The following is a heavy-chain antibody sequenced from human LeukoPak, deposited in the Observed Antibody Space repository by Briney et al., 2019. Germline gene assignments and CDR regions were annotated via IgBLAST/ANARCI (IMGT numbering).Heavy chain of an antibody. CDR2: ISGSGINT. CDR3: AKLGFLVLPYYFDX. CDR1: GFTFSSYA. D-gene: IGHD2-8*01. Sequence: GGSLRLSCAVSGFTFSSYAKIWVRESPGKGLEGFSGISGSGINTYYADSVKGRFTISRDNSKNTLFLQMNSLRAEDTAVYYCAKLGFLVLPYYFDXXXQGTXVTVSS. J-gene: IGHJ4*02. V-gene: IGHV3-23*01.